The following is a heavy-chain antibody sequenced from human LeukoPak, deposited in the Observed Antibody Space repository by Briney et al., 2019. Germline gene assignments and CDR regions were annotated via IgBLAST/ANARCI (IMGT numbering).Heavy chain of an antibody. J-gene: IGHJ4*02. Sequence: GGSLRLSCAASGFTVSSNFMSWVRQAPGKGLEWGSLIYGGGSTYYADSVKGRFTISRDNSKNTLYLQMNSLRAEDTAVYYCAAGIVAAFGVFDYWGQGTLVTVSS. D-gene: IGHD1-26*01. CDR1: GFTVSSNF. V-gene: IGHV3-66*02. CDR2: IYGGGST. CDR3: AAGIVAAFGVFDY.